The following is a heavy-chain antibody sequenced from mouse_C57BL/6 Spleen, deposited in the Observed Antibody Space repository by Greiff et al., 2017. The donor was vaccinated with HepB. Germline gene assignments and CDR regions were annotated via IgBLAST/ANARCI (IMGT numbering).Heavy chain of an antibody. J-gene: IGHJ3*01. CDR2: IHPNSGST. V-gene: IGHV1-64*01. Sequence: QVQLQQPGAELVKPGASVKLSCKASGYTFTSYWMHWVKQRPGQGLEWIGMIHPNSGSTNYNEKFKSKATLTVDKSSNTAYLQLSSLTSEDTAVYYCARCFYGYDEGAWFAYWGQGTLVTVSA. D-gene: IGHD2-2*01. CDR1: GYTFTSYW. CDR3: ARCFYGYDEGAWFAY.